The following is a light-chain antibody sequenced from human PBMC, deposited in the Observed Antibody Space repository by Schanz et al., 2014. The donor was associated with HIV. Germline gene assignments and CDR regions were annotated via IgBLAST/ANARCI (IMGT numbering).Light chain of an antibody. CDR3: GTWDSSLSVVL. CDR2: SNN. V-gene: IGLV1-40*01. Sequence: QSVLTQPPSVSAAPGQRVTISCTGSRSNIGAGYDVHWYQQLPGTAPKLLIYSNNQRPSGVPDRFSGSKSGTSATLGITGLQTGDEADYYCGTWDSSLSVVLFGGGTKVTVL. J-gene: IGLJ2*01. CDR1: RSNIGAGYD.